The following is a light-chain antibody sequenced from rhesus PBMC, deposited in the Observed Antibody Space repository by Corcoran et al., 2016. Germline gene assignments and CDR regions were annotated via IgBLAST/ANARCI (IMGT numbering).Light chain of an antibody. J-gene: IGLJ3*01. CDR3: SSFARNYIVL. CDR2: EVS. CDR1: SSDIGVYNR. Sequence: QAAPSQSPSVSGSPGQSGTISCTGASSDIGVYNRVSWYQHHPGKAPKLMIFEVSKRPSGVSDRFSGSKSGNTASLTISGLQAEDEAAYHCSSFARNYIVLFGGGTRLTVL. V-gene: IGLV2-13*03.